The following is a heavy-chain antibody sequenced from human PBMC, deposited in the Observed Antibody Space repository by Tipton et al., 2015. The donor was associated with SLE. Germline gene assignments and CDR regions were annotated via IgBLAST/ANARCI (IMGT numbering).Heavy chain of an antibody. CDR3: ARDPYDSTWRNGWFDP. J-gene: IGHJ5*02. CDR1: GYSLTSGDY. D-gene: IGHD6-13*01. Sequence: TLSLTFAVSGYSLTSGDYWGWIRQPPGEGLEWGGGLYHRGSTYYNPSRKSRVTISTDTSKNEIYLKLTSVTATDTAVYFCARDPYDSTWRNGWFDPWGQGTLVTVSS. CDR2: LYHRGST. V-gene: IGHV4-38-2*02.